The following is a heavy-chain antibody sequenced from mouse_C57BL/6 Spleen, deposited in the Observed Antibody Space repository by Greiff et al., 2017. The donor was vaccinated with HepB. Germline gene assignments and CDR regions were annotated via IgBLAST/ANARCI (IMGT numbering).Heavy chain of an antibody. Sequence: VQLQQSGPELVKPGASVKISCKASGYAFSSSWMNRVKQRPGKGLEWIGRIYPGDGDTNYNGKFKGKATLTADKSSSTAYMQLSSLTSEDSAVYFCARPDYMDDWGQGTSATVSS. CDR3: ARPDYMDD. D-gene: IGHD2-13*01. J-gene: IGHJ4*01. CDR2: IYPGDGDT. V-gene: IGHV1-82*01. CDR1: GYAFSSSW.